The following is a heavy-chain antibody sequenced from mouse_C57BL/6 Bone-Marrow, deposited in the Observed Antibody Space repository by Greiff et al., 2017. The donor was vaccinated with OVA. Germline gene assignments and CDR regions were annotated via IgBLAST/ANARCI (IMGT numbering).Heavy chain of an antibody. V-gene: IGHV1-69*01. CDR1: GYTFTSYW. CDR3: ARHRRSWYFDV. Sequence: QVQLQQSGAELVMPGASVKLSCKASGYTFTSYWMHRVKQRPGQGLEWIGEIDPSDSYTNYNQKFKGKSTLTVDKSSSTAYMQLSSLTSEDSAVYYCARHRRSWYFDVWGTGTTVTVSS. CDR2: IDPSDSYT. J-gene: IGHJ1*03.